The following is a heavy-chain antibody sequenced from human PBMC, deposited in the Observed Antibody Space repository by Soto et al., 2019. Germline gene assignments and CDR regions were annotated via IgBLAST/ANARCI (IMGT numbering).Heavy chain of an antibody. Sequence: QVPLVESGGGVVQPGRSLRLSCAASGFKFNTYGFHWVRQAPGKGLEWVAVIWYDASKEYYADSVKGRFTISRDDSKNTLYLQMDSVRAADTAVYYCARDRDVDYLDLWGQGTQVTVSS. CDR2: IWYDASKE. V-gene: IGHV3-33*01. J-gene: IGHJ4*02. CDR1: GFKFNTYG. CDR3: ARDRDVDYLDL.